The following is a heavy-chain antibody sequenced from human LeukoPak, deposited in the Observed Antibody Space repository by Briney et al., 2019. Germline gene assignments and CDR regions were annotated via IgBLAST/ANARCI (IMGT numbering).Heavy chain of an antibody. CDR1: DDSISDYY. CDR3: ARAPTVLVGYCSSSSCQADY. Sequence: LSLTCTVSDDSISDYYRGWIRQPPGKGLEWVSAIDPSSTYIYYADSVKGRFTISRDNAENSLYLQMNSLRVEDTAVYYCARAPTVLVGYCSSSSCQADYWGQGTLVTVSS. D-gene: IGHD2-2*01. CDR2: IDPSSTYI. V-gene: IGHV3-11*06. J-gene: IGHJ4*02.